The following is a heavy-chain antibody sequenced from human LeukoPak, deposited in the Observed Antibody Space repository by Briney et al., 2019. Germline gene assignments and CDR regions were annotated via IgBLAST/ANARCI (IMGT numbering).Heavy chain of an antibody. D-gene: IGHD3-10*01. CDR1: GGSISSGDYY. Sequence: SQTLSLTCTDSGGSISSGDYYWSWIRQPPGKGLEWIGYIYYSGSTYYNPSLKSRVTISVDTSKNQFSLKLSSVTAADTAVYYCARQGAMVRGVSGIWFDPWGQGTLVTVSS. J-gene: IGHJ5*02. V-gene: IGHV4-30-4*01. CDR3: ARQGAMVRGVSGIWFDP. CDR2: IYYSGST.